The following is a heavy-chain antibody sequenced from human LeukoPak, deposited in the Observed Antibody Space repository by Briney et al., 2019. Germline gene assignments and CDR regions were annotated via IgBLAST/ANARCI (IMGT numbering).Heavy chain of an antibody. Sequence: GGSLRLSCAASGFIFLDYTMHWVRQAPGKGLEWVSLISWDGGSTYYADTMKGRSTISRDNSKNSLSLQINSLRAEDTAVYYCAKGAAIAAAGTVFYGMDVWGQGTTVTVSS. D-gene: IGHD6-13*01. V-gene: IGHV3-43*01. CDR2: ISWDGGST. J-gene: IGHJ6*02. CDR3: AKGAAIAAAGTVFYGMDV. CDR1: GFIFLDYT.